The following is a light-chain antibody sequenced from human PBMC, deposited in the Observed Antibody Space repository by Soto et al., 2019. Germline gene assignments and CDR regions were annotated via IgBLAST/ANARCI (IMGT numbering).Light chain of an antibody. V-gene: IGLV1-40*01. J-gene: IGLJ1*01. CDR1: NSNIGTGYD. CDR2: ANI. Sequence: QSVLTQPPSVSGAPGQRVTISCTGSNSNIGTGYDVHWYLQLPGTAPKLLVYANINRPSGVPDRFSGSKSGNSASLAITGLQAEDEADYYCQSYDGGLRAYVFGTGTKVTVL. CDR3: QSYDGGLRAYV.